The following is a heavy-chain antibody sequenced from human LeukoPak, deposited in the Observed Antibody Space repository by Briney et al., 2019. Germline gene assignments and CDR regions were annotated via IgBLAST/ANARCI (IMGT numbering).Heavy chain of an antibody. CDR2: INPNSGGT. Sequence: ASVKVSCKASGYTFTGYYMHWVRQAPGQGLEWLGRINPNSGGTNYAQKFQGRVTMTRDTSISTAYMELSRLRSDDTAVYYCARSIPPYYDILTGYGPLYWGQGTLVTVSS. J-gene: IGHJ4*02. CDR3: ARSIPPYYDILTGYGPLY. D-gene: IGHD3-9*01. V-gene: IGHV1-2*06. CDR1: GYTFTGYY.